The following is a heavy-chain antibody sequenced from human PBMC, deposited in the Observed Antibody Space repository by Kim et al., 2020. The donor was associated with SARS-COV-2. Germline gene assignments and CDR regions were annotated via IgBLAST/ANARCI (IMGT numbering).Heavy chain of an antibody. CDR2: IYYSGST. CDR3: ARVHYGSGSYEDRVANWFDP. V-gene: IGHV4-59*13. Sequence: SKTLSLTCTVSGGSISSYYWSWIRQPPGKGLEWIGYIYYSGSTNYNPSLKSRVTISVDTSKNQSSLKLSSVTAADTAVYYCARVHYGSGSYEDRVANWFDPWGQGTLVTVSS. CDR1: GGSISSYY. J-gene: IGHJ5*02. D-gene: IGHD3-10*01.